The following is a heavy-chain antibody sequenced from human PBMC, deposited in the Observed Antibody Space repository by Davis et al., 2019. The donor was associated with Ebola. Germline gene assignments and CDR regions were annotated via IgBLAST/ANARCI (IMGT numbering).Heavy chain of an antibody. CDR1: GGSISSSNW. CDR2: IYHSGST. D-gene: IGHD1-26*01. J-gene: IGHJ4*02. V-gene: IGHV4-4*02. Sequence: SETLSLTCAVSGGSISSSNWWSWVRQPPGKGLEWIGEIYHSGSTNYNPSLKSRVTISVDTSKNQFSLKLSSVTAADTAVYYCARGSRGVGATVVYWGQGTLVTVSS. CDR3: ARGSRGVGATVVY.